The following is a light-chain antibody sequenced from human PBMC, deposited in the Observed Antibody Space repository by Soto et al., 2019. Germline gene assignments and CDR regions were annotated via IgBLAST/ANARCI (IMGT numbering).Light chain of an antibody. CDR2: DAS. J-gene: IGKJ3*01. CDR3: QERSHWHPT. V-gene: IGKV3-11*01. Sequence: EIVFTQSPATLPLSPGERATLSCRASQSVSSYLAWYQQKPGQAPRVLIYDASNRAAGIPARFSGSGSGTDFTLTISSLEPEDFAVYYCQERSHWHPTCGPGTKVDIK. CDR1: QSVSSY.